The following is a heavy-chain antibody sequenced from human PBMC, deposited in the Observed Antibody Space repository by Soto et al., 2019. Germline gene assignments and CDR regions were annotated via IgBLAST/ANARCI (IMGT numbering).Heavy chain of an antibody. CDR1: GYTFTSYG. D-gene: IGHD6-13*01. J-gene: IGHJ5*02. Sequence: ASVKLSCKASGYTFTSYGIHWVRQAPGQRLEWMGWINAANGDTKYSPKFQGRVTITRDTSASTAYMELSSLRSEDTAVYYCVRRHVSATGIDWLDPWGKRTLVTVS. V-gene: IGHV1-3*01. CDR2: INAANGDT. CDR3: VRRHVSATGIDWLDP.